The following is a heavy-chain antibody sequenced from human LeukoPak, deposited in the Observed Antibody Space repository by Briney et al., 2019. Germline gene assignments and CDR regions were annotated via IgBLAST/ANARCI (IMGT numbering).Heavy chain of an antibody. V-gene: IGHV3-23*01. Sequence: GGSLRLSCAAAGFTFSSYAMSWVRQAPGKGLEWVAGINGSGGSAYFADSVKGRFTISRDTSKKTLYLQMNSLRAEDTAVYYCAKDRGASCYNIFDYWGQGILVTVSS. CDR3: AKDRGASCYNIFDY. CDR1: GFTFSSYA. J-gene: IGHJ4*02. D-gene: IGHD2-2*02. CDR2: INGSGGSA.